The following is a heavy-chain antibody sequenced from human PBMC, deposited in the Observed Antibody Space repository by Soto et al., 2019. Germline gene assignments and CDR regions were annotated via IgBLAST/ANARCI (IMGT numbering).Heavy chain of an antibody. CDR3: AREPNYFDY. Sequence: QVQLVQSGAEVKKHGASVKVSCKASGYTFTSYGISWVRQAPGQGLEWMGWISAYNGNKKYAQKVQGRVTMATDTASSTAYRELRSLRSDDPSVYYWAREPNYFDYWGQGTLATVSS. CDR1: GYTFTSYG. J-gene: IGHJ4*02. CDR2: ISAYNGNK. V-gene: IGHV1-18*01.